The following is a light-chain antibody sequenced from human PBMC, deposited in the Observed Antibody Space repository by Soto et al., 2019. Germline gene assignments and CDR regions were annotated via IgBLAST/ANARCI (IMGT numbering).Light chain of an antibody. V-gene: IGLV2-14*01. Sequence: QSALTQPASVSGSRGQSITISCTGTSSDVGGYNYVSWYQQHPGKAPKLMIYEVSNRPSGVSNRFSGSKSGNTASLTISGLQAEDEADYYCSSYTSSSIDYVFGTGTKLHRP. J-gene: IGLJ1*01. CDR3: SSYTSSSIDYV. CDR2: EVS. CDR1: SSDVGGYNY.